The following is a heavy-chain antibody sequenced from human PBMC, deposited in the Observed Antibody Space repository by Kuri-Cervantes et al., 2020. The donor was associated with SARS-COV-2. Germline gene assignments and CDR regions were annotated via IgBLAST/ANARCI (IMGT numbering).Heavy chain of an antibody. J-gene: IGHJ3*02. CDR3: ARGGRDSSGGEAFDI. Sequence: WGTLSLTCTVSGGSVSSGSYYWSWTRQPPGKGLEWIGYIYYSGSTDYNPSLKSRVTISVDTSKNQFSLKLSSVTAEDTAVYYCARGGRDSSGGEAFDIWGQGTMVTVSS. CDR1: GGSVSSGSYY. D-gene: IGHD3-22*01. V-gene: IGHV4-61*01. CDR2: IYYSGST.